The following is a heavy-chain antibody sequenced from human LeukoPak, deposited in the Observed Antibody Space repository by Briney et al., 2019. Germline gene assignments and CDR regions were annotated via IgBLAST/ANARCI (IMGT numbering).Heavy chain of an antibody. V-gene: IGHV4-39*07. CDR2: INHSGST. CDR1: GGSISSSSYY. CDR3: ARANKYDFWSGSTSYNWFDP. Sequence: PSETLSLTCTVSGGSISSSSYYWGWIRQPPGKGLEWIGEINHSGSTNYNPSLKSRVTISVDTSKNQFSLKLSSVTAADTAVYYCARANKYDFWSGSTSYNWFDPWGQGTLVTVSS. D-gene: IGHD3-3*01. J-gene: IGHJ5*02.